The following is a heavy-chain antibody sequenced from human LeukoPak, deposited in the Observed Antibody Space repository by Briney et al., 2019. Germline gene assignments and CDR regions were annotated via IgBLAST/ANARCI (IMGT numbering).Heavy chain of an antibody. Sequence: SETLSLTCTVSGGSISSYYWSWIRQPPGKGLEWIGYIYYSGSTNYDPSLKSRVTISVDTSKNQLSLKLSSVTAADTAVYYCARDSSGYSYYFDYWGQGTLVTVSS. CDR2: IYYSGST. D-gene: IGHD3-22*01. V-gene: IGHV4-59*01. J-gene: IGHJ4*02. CDR1: GGSISSYY. CDR3: ARDSSGYSYYFDY.